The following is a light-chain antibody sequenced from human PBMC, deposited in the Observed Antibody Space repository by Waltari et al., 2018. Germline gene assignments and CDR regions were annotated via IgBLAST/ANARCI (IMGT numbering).Light chain of an antibody. CDR3: QQSYSTVWT. CDR2: TAS. Sequence: DIQLTQSPSSRSASVGDRVTITCRASQDVSTYVNWYQQRPGKAPKVLIFTASNLQIGVPRRFSGSGSGTDFTLTISGLQPEDFGIYYCQQSYSTVWTFGQGTRVEIK. J-gene: IGKJ1*01. CDR1: QDVSTY. V-gene: IGKV1-39*01.